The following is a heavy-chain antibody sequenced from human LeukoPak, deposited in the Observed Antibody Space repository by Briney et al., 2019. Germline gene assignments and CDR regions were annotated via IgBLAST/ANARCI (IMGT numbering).Heavy chain of an antibody. V-gene: IGHV1-3*01. CDR1: GYTFTSYG. CDR2: INAGNANT. Sequence: ASVKVSCKASGYTFTSYGISWVRQAPGQRLEWMGWINAGNANTKYPQKFQGRVTITMDTSATTAYMELSSLISEDTAVYYCARETAVTQNDAFDIWGQGTIITVSS. D-gene: IGHD4-17*01. J-gene: IGHJ3*02. CDR3: ARETAVTQNDAFDI.